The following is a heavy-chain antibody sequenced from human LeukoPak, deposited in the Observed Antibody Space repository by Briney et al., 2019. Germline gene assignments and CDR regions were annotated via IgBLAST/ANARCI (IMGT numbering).Heavy chain of an antibody. J-gene: IGHJ4*02. D-gene: IGHD3-22*01. V-gene: IGHV3-11*01. Sequence: GGSLRLSCAASGFIFSDYYMTWIRQAPGKGLEWVSYISSSGGTIYYADSVKGRFSISRDNAKNSLYLQMNSLRAEDTAVYYCAGDNYYDSMGIQVWGQGTLVTVSS. CDR1: GFIFSDYY. CDR3: AGDNYYDSMGIQV. CDR2: ISSSGGTI.